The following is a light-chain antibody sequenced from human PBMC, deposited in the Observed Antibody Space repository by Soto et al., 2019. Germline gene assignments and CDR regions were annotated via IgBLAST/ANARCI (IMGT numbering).Light chain of an antibody. J-gene: IGLJ1*01. Sequence: QSVLTQPPSASGTPGQRVTISCSGSSSNIGSHTVNWYQQLPGTAPKLLIYTNNQRPSGVPDRFSGSRSGTSASLAISGLQSEDEADYYCAVWDASLNGYVFGTGTKVTV. CDR3: AVWDASLNGYV. CDR1: SSNIGSHT. CDR2: TNN. V-gene: IGLV1-44*01.